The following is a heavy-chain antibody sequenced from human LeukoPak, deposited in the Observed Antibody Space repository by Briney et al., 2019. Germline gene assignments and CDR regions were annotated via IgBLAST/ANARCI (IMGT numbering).Heavy chain of an antibody. CDR2: FDPEDGET. Sequence: ASVKVSCKVSGYTLTELSMHWVRQAPGKGLEWMGGFDPEDGETIYAQKFQGRVTMTEDTSTDTAYMELSSLRSEDTAVYYCAAALSRVAGNRYYYYYYMDVWGKGTTVTVSS. D-gene: IGHD6-19*01. J-gene: IGHJ6*03. V-gene: IGHV1-24*01. CDR1: GYTLTELS. CDR3: AAALSRVAGNRYYYYYYMDV.